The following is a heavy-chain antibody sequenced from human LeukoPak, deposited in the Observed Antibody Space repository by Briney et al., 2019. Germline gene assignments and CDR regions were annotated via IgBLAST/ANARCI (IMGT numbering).Heavy chain of an antibody. D-gene: IGHD2-15*01. CDR2: FHYSGST. V-gene: IGHV4-59*08. CDR1: GASVSNYY. CDR3: AKHHDGGPKLRLDF. J-gene: IGHJ4*02. Sequence: SETLSLTCRVSGASVSNYYWSWIRQSPGKGLEWIGFFHYSGSTNYNPSLNSRVTTSIDTSMNQLSLTLVSVTAADTAVYFCAKHHDGGPKLRLDFWGLGVLVTVSS.